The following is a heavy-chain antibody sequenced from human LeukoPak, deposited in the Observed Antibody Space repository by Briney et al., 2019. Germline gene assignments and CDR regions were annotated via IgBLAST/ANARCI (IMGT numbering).Heavy chain of an antibody. D-gene: IGHD3-3*01. J-gene: IGHJ4*02. CDR3: ARGYYDFWSGSPHFDY. CDR2: IYYSGST. V-gene: IGHV4-39*07. CDR1: GGSITSSSHY. Sequence: PSETLSLTCIVSGGSITSSSHYWGWIRQPPGKGLEWIGNIYYSGSTYYNPSLKSRVTISVDTSKNQFSLKLSSVTAADTAVYYCARGYYDFWSGSPHFDYWGQGTLVTVSS.